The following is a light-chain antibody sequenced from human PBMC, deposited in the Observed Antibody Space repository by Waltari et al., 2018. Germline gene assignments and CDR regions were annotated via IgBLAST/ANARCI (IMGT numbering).Light chain of an antibody. CDR2: GNS. Sequence: QSVLTQPPSVSGAPGQRVTISCTGSSPNIGAGYDVPWYQQLPGTAPKLLIYGNSNRPSGGPDRFSGSKSGTSASLAITGLQAEDEADYYCQSYDSSLSGSVFGGGTKLTVL. CDR3: QSYDSSLSGSV. J-gene: IGLJ2*01. CDR1: SPNIGAGYD. V-gene: IGLV1-40*01.